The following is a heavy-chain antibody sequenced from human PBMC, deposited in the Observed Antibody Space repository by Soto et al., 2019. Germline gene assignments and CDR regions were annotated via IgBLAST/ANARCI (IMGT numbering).Heavy chain of an antibody. CDR3: AGGGSGLRFLEWLFPNDY. CDR2: INPSGGST. D-gene: IGHD3-3*01. J-gene: IGHJ4*02. V-gene: IGHV1-46*01. CDR1: GYTFTSYY. Sequence: QVQLVQSGAEVKKPGASVKVSCKASGYTFTSYYMHWVRQAPGQGLEWMGIINPSGGSTSYAQKIAGRVTMTRDTSASPVYRGLSSLRSEDTAVYYCAGGGSGLRFLEWLFPNDYWGQGTLVTVSS.